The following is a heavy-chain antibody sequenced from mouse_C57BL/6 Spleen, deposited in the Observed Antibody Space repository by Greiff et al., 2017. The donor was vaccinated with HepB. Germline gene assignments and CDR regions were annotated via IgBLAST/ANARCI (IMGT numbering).Heavy chain of an antibody. CDR2: ISSGSSTI. CDR1: GFTFSDYG. Sequence: EVKLVESGGGLVKPGGSLKLSCAASGFTFSDYGMHWVRHAPEKGLEWVAYISSGSSTIYYADTVKGRFTISRDNAKNTLFLQMTSLRSEDTAMYYCATSIYYDYDGAMDYWGQGTSVTVSS. CDR3: ATSIYYDYDGAMDY. V-gene: IGHV5-17*01. D-gene: IGHD2-4*01. J-gene: IGHJ4*01.